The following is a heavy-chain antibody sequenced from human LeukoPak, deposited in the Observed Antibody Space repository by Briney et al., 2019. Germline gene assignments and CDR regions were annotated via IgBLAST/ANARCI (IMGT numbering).Heavy chain of an antibody. Sequence: GGSLRLSCAASGFTFSSYSMNWVRQAPGKGLEWVSYISSSSSTIYYADSVKGRFTISRDNAKNSLYLQMNSLRAEDTAVYYCARETAMVPPVYWGQGTLVTVSS. V-gene: IGHV3-48*01. CDR3: ARETAMVPPVY. D-gene: IGHD5-18*01. CDR1: GFTFSSYS. CDR2: ISSSSSTI. J-gene: IGHJ4*02.